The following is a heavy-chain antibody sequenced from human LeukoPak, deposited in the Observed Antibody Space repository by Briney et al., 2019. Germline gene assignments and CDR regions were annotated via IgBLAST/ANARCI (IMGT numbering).Heavy chain of an antibody. CDR3: ARANQRWLQYFDY. V-gene: IGHV4-38-2*02. CDR1: GYSISSGYY. Sequence: SETLSLTCTVSGYSISSGYYWGWIRQPPGKGLEWIGSIYHSGSTYYNPSLKSRVTISVDTSKNQFSLKLSSVTAADTAVYYCARANQRWLQYFDYWGQGTLVTVSS. J-gene: IGHJ4*02. D-gene: IGHD5-24*01. CDR2: IYHSGST.